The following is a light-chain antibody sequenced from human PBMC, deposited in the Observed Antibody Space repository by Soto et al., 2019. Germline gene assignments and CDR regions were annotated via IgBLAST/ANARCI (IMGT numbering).Light chain of an antibody. Sequence: AIRMTQSPSSFSASTGDRVTITCRASQGISSYLAWYQQKPGKAPKLLIYAASALQSGVPSRFSGSGCGTAFTLTISCLQSEDFATYDCQQYYRYPAITFGGGNKVEIK. V-gene: IGKV1-8*01. CDR3: QQYYRYPAIT. CDR1: QGISSY. J-gene: IGKJ4*01. CDR2: AAS.